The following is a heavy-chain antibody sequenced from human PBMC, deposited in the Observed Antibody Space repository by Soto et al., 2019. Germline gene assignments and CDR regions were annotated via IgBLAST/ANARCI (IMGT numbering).Heavy chain of an antibody. Sequence: GGSLRLSCAASGFTFSSYWMHWVRQAPGKGLVWVSRINSDGSSTSYADSVKGRFTISRDNAKNTLYLQMNSLRAEDTAVYYCARQNGDYGNYYYYYMDVWGKGTTVTVSS. V-gene: IGHV3-74*01. CDR2: INSDGSST. CDR3: ARQNGDYGNYYYYYMDV. J-gene: IGHJ6*03. D-gene: IGHD4-17*01. CDR1: GFTFSSYW.